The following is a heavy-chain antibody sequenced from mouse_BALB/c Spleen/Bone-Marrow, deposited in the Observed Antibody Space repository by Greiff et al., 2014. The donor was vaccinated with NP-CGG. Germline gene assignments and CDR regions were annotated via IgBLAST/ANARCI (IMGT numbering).Heavy chain of an antibody. CDR2: ISDGGSYT. CDR1: GFTFSDYY. V-gene: IGHV5-4*02. Sequence: DVQLVESGGGLVKPGGSLKLSCAASGFTFSDYYMYWVRQTPEKRLEWVATISDGGSYTYYPDSVKGRFTISRDIAKNNLYLQMISLKSEDTAMYYCARDRGVQGYAMDYWGQGTSVTVSS. D-gene: IGHD2-14*01. J-gene: IGHJ4*01. CDR3: ARDRGVQGYAMDY.